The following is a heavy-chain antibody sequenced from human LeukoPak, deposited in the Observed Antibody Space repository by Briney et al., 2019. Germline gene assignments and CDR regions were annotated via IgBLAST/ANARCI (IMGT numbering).Heavy chain of an antibody. D-gene: IGHD3-22*01. CDR3: ARSFSPNYYDLLDY. CDR2: IYYSGST. V-gene: IGHV4-59*01. J-gene: IGHJ4*02. CDR1: GGSISTYY. Sequence: SETLSLTCTASGGSISTYYWSWIRQPLGKGLEWIGYIYYSGSTNYNPSLKSRVTISLDTSKNQFSLKLNSVTAADTAMYYCARSFSPNYYDLLDYWGQGTLVTVSS.